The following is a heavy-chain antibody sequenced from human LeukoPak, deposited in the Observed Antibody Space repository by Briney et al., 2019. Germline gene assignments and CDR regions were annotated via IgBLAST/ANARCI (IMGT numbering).Heavy chain of an antibody. J-gene: IGHJ4*02. Sequence: GGSLRLSRAASGFTFCSYSMNSVRQAPGKGLEWVSSISSSSSYIYYADSVKGRFTISRDNAKNSLYLQMNSLRAEDTAVYYCAKGGRWLPLDYWGQGTLVTVSS. D-gene: IGHD5-24*01. CDR2: ISSSSSYI. V-gene: IGHV3-21*04. CDR1: GFTFCSYS. CDR3: AKGGRWLPLDY.